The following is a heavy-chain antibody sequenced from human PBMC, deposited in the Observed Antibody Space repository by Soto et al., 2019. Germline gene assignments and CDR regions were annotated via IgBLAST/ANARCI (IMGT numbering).Heavy chain of an antibody. CDR3: AKGSGPMVRGVNWAYYYYYMDV. D-gene: IGHD3-10*01. Sequence: PGGSLRLSCAASGFTFSSYAMSWVRQAPGKGLEWVSAISGSGGSTYYADSVKGRFTISRDNSKNTLYLQMNSLRAEDTAVYYCAKGSGPMVRGVNWAYYYYYMDVWGKGTTVTVSS. CDR1: GFTFSSYA. CDR2: ISGSGGST. V-gene: IGHV3-23*01. J-gene: IGHJ6*03.